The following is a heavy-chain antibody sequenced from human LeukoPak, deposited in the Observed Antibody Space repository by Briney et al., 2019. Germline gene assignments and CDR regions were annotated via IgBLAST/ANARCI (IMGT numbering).Heavy chain of an antibody. Sequence: GASVEVSCKASGYTFTGYYMHWVRQAPGQGLEWMGWINPNSGGTNYAQKFQGRVTMTRDTSISTAYMELSRLRSDDTAVYYCARVGTTYQLPLDPTHYGMDVWGQGTTVTVSS. D-gene: IGHD2-2*01. V-gene: IGHV1-2*02. CDR1: GYTFTGYY. CDR3: ARVGTTYQLPLDPTHYGMDV. J-gene: IGHJ6*02. CDR2: INPNSGGT.